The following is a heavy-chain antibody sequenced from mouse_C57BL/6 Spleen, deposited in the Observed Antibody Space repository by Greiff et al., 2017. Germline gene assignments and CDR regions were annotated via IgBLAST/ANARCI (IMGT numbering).Heavy chain of an antibody. D-gene: IGHD1-1*01. J-gene: IGHJ2*01. Sequence: EVQLQQSGPELVKPGASVKIPCKASGYTFTDYNMDWVKQSHGKSLEWIGDINPNNGGTIYNQKFKGKATLTVDKSSSTAYMELRSLTSEDTAVYYCARLKYYGSLYYFDYWGQGTTLTVSS. CDR1: GYTFTDYN. CDR2: INPNNGGT. CDR3: ARLKYYGSLYYFDY. V-gene: IGHV1-18*01.